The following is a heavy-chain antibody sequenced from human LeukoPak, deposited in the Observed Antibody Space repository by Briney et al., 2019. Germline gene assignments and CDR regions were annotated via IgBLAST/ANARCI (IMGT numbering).Heavy chain of an antibody. Sequence: GGSLRLSCAASGFTFNSYAMYWVRQAPGKGLEWVSGIFGSGGSAHYADSVKGRFTTSRDNSKNTVCLQMDSLRVEDTAVYYCGKTTTGYSSGRYPGWPVDYWGQGTLVTVSS. CDR3: GKTTTGYSSGRYPGWPVDY. J-gene: IGHJ4*02. CDR2: IFGSGGSA. CDR1: GFTFNSYA. V-gene: IGHV3-23*01. D-gene: IGHD6-19*01.